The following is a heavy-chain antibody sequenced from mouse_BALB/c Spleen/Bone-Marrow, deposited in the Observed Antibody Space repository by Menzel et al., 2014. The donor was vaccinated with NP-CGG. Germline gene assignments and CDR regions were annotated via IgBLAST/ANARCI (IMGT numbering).Heavy chain of an antibody. D-gene: IGHD2-13*01. CDR2: INSNGGTT. V-gene: IGHV5-6-3*01. CDR1: GFTFSNYG. CDR3: ARGLYYVAYGPGFAY. Sequence: DVMLVESGGDLVKPGGSLKLSCAASGFTFSNYGMSWVRQTPDKRLDLVATINSNGGTTYYPDSVKGRFTISRDNAKNTLYLQMSSLKSEDTAMYFCARGLYYVAYGPGFAYWGQGTLVTVSA. J-gene: IGHJ3*01.